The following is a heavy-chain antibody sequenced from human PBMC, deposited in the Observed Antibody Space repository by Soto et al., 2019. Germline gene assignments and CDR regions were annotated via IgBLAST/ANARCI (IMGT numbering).Heavy chain of an antibody. D-gene: IGHD2-15*01. Sequence: EVQLVESGGGLVQPGRSLRLSCAASGFTFDDYAMHWVRQAPGKGLEWVSGISWNSGSIGYADSVKGRFTISRDNAKNSLYLQMNSLRAEDTALYYCAKDIAVVVAAAGPFDYWGQGTLVTVSS. V-gene: IGHV3-9*01. J-gene: IGHJ4*02. CDR3: AKDIAVVVAAAGPFDY. CDR1: GFTFDDYA. CDR2: ISWNSGSI.